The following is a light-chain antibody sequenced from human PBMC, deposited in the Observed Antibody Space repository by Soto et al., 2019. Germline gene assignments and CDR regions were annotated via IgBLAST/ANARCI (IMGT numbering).Light chain of an antibody. Sequence: DIQMTQSPSSVSASLGDRVTITCRASQNISNFLNWYQQKPGRAPKLLMHAASTLQSGVPSRFSGSASGTDFSLTISSLQPEDFAAYYCQQSYSTPVTFGHGTRLEIK. J-gene: IGKJ5*01. CDR2: AAS. V-gene: IGKV1-39*01. CDR3: QQSYSTPVT. CDR1: QNISNF.